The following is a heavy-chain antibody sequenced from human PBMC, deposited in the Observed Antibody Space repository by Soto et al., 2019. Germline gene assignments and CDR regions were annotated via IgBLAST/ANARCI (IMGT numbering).Heavy chain of an antibody. D-gene: IGHD2-2*01. J-gene: IGHJ3*02. CDR2: IYYSGST. Sequence: QLQLQESGPGLVKPSETLSLTCTVSGGSISSSSYYWGWIRQPPGKGLEWIGSIYYSGSTYYNPSLKSRVTISVDTSKNQFSLKLSSVTAADTAVYYCARPYCSSTSCYRGPDAFDIWGQGTMVTVSS. CDR1: GGSISSSSYY. V-gene: IGHV4-39*01. CDR3: ARPYCSSTSCYRGPDAFDI.